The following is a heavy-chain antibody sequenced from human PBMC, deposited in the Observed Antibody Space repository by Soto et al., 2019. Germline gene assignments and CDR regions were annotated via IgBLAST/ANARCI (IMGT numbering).Heavy chain of an antibody. CDR1: GFMFNKYA. CDR3: ARDWSEQAVAGSPLLPH. V-gene: IGHV1-3*01. Sequence: QVQLVQSGAEVKKPGASLNISCTASGFMFNKYALHWVRQAPGQRPEWMGWINGGNGNTRYSEKFQGRVTITRDTSASTIIYLALSGLSSEDTAIYFCARDWSEQAVAGSPLLPHWGQGTLVTVSS. J-gene: IGHJ4*02. CDR2: INGGNGNT. D-gene: IGHD6-19*01.